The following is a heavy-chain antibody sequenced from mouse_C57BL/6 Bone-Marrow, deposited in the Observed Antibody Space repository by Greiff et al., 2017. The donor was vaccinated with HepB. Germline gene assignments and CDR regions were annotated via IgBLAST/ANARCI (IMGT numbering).Heavy chain of an antibody. CDR1: GYTFTDYY. CDR3: ARSSSGFYFDY. D-gene: IGHD3-2*02. CDR2: IYPSDSET. Sequence: QVQLKESGAELVKPGASVKISCKASGYTFTDYYINWVKQRPGQGLEWIGNIYPSDSETHYNQKFKDKATLTVDKSSSTAYMQLSSLTSEDSAVYYCARSSSGFYFDYWGQGTTLTVSS. V-gene: IGHV1-61*01. J-gene: IGHJ2*01.